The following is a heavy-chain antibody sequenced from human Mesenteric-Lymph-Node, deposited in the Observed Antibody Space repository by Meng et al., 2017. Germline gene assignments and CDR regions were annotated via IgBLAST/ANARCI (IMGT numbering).Heavy chain of an antibody. CDR1: GFTFTTYA. V-gene: IGHV3-23*01. J-gene: IGHJ4*02. CDR3: AKDHQGERHDDGEERLSN. CDR2: IISTGGST. D-gene: IGHD4-17*01. Sequence: GESLKISCAASGFTFTTYAMTWVRQAPGKGLEWVSTIISTGGSTYYADSVKGRFTVSRDNSKNTLYLQMHSLRAEDTAIYYCAKDHQGERHDDGEERLSNWGQGTLVTVSS.